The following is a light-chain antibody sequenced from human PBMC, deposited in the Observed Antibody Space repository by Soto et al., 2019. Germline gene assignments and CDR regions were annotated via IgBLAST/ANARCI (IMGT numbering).Light chain of an antibody. CDR3: QQYNSYWT. J-gene: IGKJ1*01. CDR2: DAA. CDR1: QTISSW. V-gene: IGKV1-5*01. Sequence: DIQMTQSPSTLSASVGDRVTITCRASQTISSWLAWYQQNPGKAPKLLIYDAANLESGVPSRFSGSGSGTEFTLTISSLQPYDFATYYFQQYNSYWTFGQGTKVEIK.